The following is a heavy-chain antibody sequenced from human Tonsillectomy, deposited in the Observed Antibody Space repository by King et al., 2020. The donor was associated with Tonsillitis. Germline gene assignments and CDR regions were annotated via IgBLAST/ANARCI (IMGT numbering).Heavy chain of an antibody. CDR2: INSDGSST. V-gene: IGHV3-74*01. Sequence: VQLVESGGGVVQPGRSLRLSCAASGFTFNTCAMNWVRQAPGKGLVWVSRINSDGSSTSYADSVKGRFTISRDNAKNTLYLQMNSLRAEETAVYYCARDPFSGYYAYWGQGTLVTVSS. CDR1: GFTFNTCA. J-gene: IGHJ4*02. CDR3: ARDPFSGYYAY. D-gene: IGHD3-22*01.